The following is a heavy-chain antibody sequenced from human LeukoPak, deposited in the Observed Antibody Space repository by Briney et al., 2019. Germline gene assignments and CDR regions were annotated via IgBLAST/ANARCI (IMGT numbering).Heavy chain of an antibody. Sequence: PSETLSITCTVSGSSISSYSWSWIRQTPRNCLDWIGSIYNGGNINYKPSLKSRVTISMDTSKSHFSLSLTSVTAADTAVYFCARASDIAVTGFDCWGQGLLVTVSS. J-gene: IGHJ4*02. CDR3: ARASDIAVTGFDC. D-gene: IGHD6-19*01. CDR1: GSSISSYS. CDR2: IYNGGNI. V-gene: IGHV4-59*01.